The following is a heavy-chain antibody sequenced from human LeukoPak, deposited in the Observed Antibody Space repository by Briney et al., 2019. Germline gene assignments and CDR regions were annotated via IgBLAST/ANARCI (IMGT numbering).Heavy chain of an antibody. CDR1: GGSISSYY. J-gene: IGHJ3*02. V-gene: IGHV4-59*01. CDR2: IYYSGST. D-gene: IGHD7-27*01. Sequence: PSETLSLTCTVSGGSISSYYWSWIRQPPGKGLEWIGYIYYSGSTNYNPSLKSRVTISVDTSKNQFSLKLSSVTAADTAVYYCARLANWGPYAFDIWGQGTMVTVSS. CDR3: ARLANWGPYAFDI.